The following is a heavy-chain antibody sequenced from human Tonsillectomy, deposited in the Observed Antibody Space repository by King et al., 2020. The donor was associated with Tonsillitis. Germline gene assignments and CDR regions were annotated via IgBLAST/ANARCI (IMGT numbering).Heavy chain of an antibody. Sequence: VQLVESGGGVVQPGRSLRLSCAASGFTFSSYGMHWVRQAPGKGMEWVAVIWYDGSHKYYADSVKGRFTISRDNSKNTLYLQMNSLRAEDTAVYYCARGIPPDYWGQGTLVTVSS. V-gene: IGHV3-33*08. CDR1: GFTFSSYG. J-gene: IGHJ4*02. CDR2: IWYDGSHK. CDR3: ARGIPPDY.